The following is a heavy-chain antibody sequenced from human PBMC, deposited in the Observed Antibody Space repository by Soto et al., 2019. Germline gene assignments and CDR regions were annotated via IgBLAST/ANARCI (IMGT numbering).Heavy chain of an antibody. D-gene: IGHD4-17*01. Sequence: GGSLRLSCAASGFTFSSYEMNWVRQAPGKGLEWVSYISSSGSTIYYADSVKGRFTISRDNAKNSLYLQMNSLRAEDTAVYYCARDINYGDYEWWFDPWGQGTLVTVSS. CDR2: ISSSGSTI. J-gene: IGHJ5*02. CDR1: GFTFSSYE. CDR3: ARDINYGDYEWWFDP. V-gene: IGHV3-48*03.